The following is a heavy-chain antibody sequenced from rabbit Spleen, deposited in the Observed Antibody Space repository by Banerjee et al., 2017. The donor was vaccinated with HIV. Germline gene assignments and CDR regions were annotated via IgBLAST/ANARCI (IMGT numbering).Heavy chain of an antibody. Sequence: QSLEESGGDLVKPGASLTLSCKASGFTLSSYWMCWVRQAPGKGLEWIACIDAGTSGSTYSATWATGRFTISKTSSTTVTLQMTSLTVADTATYFCARNYVNAFDPWGQGTWSPS. D-gene: IGHD1-1*01. CDR3: ARNYVNAFDP. CDR1: GFTLSSYW. CDR2: IDAGTSGST. V-gene: IGHV1S40*01. J-gene: IGHJ2*01.